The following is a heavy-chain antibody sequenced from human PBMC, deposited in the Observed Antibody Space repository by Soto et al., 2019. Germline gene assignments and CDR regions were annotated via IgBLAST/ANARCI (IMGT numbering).Heavy chain of an antibody. CDR1: GYTFTSYD. CDR3: ARWPDGYYYYGMDV. J-gene: IGHJ6*02. CDR2: MNPNSGNT. V-gene: IGHV1-8*01. Sequence: QVQLVQYGAEVKKPGASVKVSCKASGYTFTSYDINWVRQATGQGLEWMGWMNPNSGNTGYAQKFQGRVTMTRNTSISTAYMELSSLRSEDTAVYYCARWPDGYYYYGMDVWGQGTTVTVSS.